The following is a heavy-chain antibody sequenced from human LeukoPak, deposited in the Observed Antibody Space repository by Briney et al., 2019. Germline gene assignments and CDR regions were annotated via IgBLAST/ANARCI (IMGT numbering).Heavy chain of an antibody. Sequence: GGSLRLSCAVSGFTVSSYEMNWVRQAPGKGLQWISYISTSGDTIYYADSVKGRFTISRDNAKNSLYLQMNSLRVEDTAVYYCARGFDSWGQGTLVTVSS. CDR1: GFTVSSYE. J-gene: IGHJ4*02. CDR2: ISTSGDTI. CDR3: ARGFDS. V-gene: IGHV3-48*03.